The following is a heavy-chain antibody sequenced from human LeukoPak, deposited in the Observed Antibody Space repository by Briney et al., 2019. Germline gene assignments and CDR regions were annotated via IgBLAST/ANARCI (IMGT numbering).Heavy chain of an antibody. CDR3: AKDPGGVGPALDF. CDR2: ISGSGGTI. D-gene: IGHD1-26*01. Sequence: PGGSLRLSCAASGFTFSSYWMSWVRQAPGKGLEWVSAISGSGGTIYYADSVKGRFTISRDNSKNTLYLQMNSLRAEDTAVYYCAKDPGGVGPALDFWGQGTLVTVSS. J-gene: IGHJ4*02. CDR1: GFTFSSYW. V-gene: IGHV3-23*01.